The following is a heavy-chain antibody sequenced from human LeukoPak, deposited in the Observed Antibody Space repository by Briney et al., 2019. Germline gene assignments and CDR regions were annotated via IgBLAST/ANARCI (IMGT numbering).Heavy chain of an antibody. J-gene: IGHJ4*02. Sequence: GGSLRLSCAASGFAFSNYAMSWVRQAPGKGMEWVSAISSSGGSTYSADSVKGRYSISRDNSKNTLYLQMNSLRAEDTAVYYCAKAGKVPAATDDYWGQGTLVTVSS. D-gene: IGHD2-2*01. CDR3: AKAGKVPAATDDY. CDR2: ISSSGGST. V-gene: IGHV3-23*01. CDR1: GFAFSNYA.